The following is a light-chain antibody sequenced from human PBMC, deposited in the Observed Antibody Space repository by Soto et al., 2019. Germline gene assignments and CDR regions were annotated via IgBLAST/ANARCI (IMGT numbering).Light chain of an antibody. CDR2: DAS. J-gene: IGKJ1*01. CDR3: QQSYSTLLA. CDR1: QSVGNS. V-gene: IGKV1-5*01. Sequence: DIQMTQSPSTLSASVGDRVSITCRASQSVGNSLAWYQQRPGKAPKLLIFDASTLESGVPSKFSGSGSGTDFTLTISSLQPEDFATYYCQQSYSTLLAFGQGTKVEIK.